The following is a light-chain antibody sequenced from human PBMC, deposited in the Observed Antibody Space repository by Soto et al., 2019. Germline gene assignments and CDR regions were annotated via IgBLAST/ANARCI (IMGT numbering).Light chain of an antibody. CDR1: SSDVGGYDY. CDR2: DVS. V-gene: IGLV2-14*03. Sequence: QSALTQPASVSGSPGQSITISCTGTSSDVGGYDYVSWYQQHPGKAPKLMIYDVSDRPTEVSKRFSGSKSGNTAYLTISGLQAEDEADYYCSSYTSISTWLFGGGTKGTVL. J-gene: IGLJ2*01. CDR3: SSYTSISTWL.